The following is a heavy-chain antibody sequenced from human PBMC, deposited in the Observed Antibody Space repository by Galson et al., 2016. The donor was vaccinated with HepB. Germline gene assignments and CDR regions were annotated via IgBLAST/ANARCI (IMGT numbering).Heavy chain of an antibody. CDR2: ISLSGGT. D-gene: IGHD2-21*02. V-gene: IGHV4-4*02. CDR1: GGPISSSKW. CDR3: ARGCPGGGDCQGGLDY. J-gene: IGHJ4*02. Sequence: SETLSLTCAVSGGPISSSKWWSWVRQPPGKGPEWIGEISLSGGTSYIPSLKSRVNISIDKSKNQFSLKLSSVTAADTAVFYCARGCPGGGDCQGGLDYWGQGILVTVSS.